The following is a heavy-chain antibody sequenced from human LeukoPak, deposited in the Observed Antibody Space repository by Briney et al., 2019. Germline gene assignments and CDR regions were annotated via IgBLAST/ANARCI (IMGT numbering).Heavy chain of an antibody. D-gene: IGHD3-16*02. Sequence: ASVKVSCKASGYTFTSYGISWVRQAPGQGLEWMGCISAYNGNTNYAQKLQGRVTITTDTSTSTAYMELRSLRSDDTAVYYCARQFSPDDYVWGSYRYKNYYYYGMDVWGQGTTVTVSS. CDR2: ISAYNGNT. V-gene: IGHV1-18*01. CDR3: ARQFSPDDYVWGSYRYKNYYYYGMDV. CDR1: GYTFTSYG. J-gene: IGHJ6*02.